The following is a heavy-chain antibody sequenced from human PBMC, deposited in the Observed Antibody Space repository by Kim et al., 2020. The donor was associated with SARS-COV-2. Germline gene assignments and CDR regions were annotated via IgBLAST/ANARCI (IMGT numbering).Heavy chain of an antibody. V-gene: IGHV3-7*03. CDR3: ARGGNGWEEY. J-gene: IGHJ4*02. CDR2: IKQDGTEK. Sequence: GGSLRLSWAASGFTFSSYWMTWVRQAPGKGLEWVANIKQDGTEKYYVDSVKGRFTISRDNAKNSVFLQMDSLRAEDTAVYYCARGGNGWEEYWGQGTLVT. CDR1: GFTFSSYW. D-gene: IGHD6-25*01.